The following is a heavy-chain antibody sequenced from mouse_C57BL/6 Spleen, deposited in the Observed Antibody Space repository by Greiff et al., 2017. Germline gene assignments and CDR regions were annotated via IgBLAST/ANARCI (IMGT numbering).Heavy chain of an antibody. J-gene: IGHJ3*01. CDR2: IWSGGST. Sequence: QVQLKESGPGLVQPSQSLSITCTVSGFSLTSYGVHWVRQSPGKGLEWLGVIWSGGSTDYNAAFISRLSISKDNSKSHVFFKMNSLQADDTAIYYCARPLDSSGPWFAYWGQGTLVTVSA. V-gene: IGHV2-2*01. CDR3: ARPLDSSGPWFAY. CDR1: GFSLTSYG. D-gene: IGHD3-2*02.